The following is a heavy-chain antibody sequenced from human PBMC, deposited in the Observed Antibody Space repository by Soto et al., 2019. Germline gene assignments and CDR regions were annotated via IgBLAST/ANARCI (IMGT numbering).Heavy chain of an antibody. Sequence: EVQVLESGGGLVQPGGSLRLSCEGSGFTVSSHAMTWIRQAPGKGPEWVSTVTADGGTYYADSVKGRFAMSRDTSENTLYLQMNILGAEDTAAYYCAPHVSCSGGICQYDAFAIRGQGTMVTVSS. CDR1: GFTVSSHA. CDR2: VTADGGT. D-gene: IGHD2-15*01. J-gene: IGHJ3*02. V-gene: IGHV3-23*01. CDR3: APHVSCSGGICQYDAFAI.